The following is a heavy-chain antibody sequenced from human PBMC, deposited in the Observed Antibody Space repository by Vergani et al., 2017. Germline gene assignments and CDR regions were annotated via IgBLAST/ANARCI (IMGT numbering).Heavy chain of an antibody. CDR3: ARDRAHYDILTGYYRYYYYGMDV. CDR1: GGSISSGGYY. CDR2: IYYSGST. V-gene: IGHV4-31*03. J-gene: IGHJ6*02. Sequence: QVQLQESGPGLVKPSQTLSLTCTVSGGSISSGGYYWSWIRQHPGKGLEWIGYIYYSGSTYYNPSLKSRVTISVDTSKNQFSLKLSSVTAADTAVYYCARDRAHYDILTGYYRYYYYGMDVWGQGP. D-gene: IGHD3-9*01.